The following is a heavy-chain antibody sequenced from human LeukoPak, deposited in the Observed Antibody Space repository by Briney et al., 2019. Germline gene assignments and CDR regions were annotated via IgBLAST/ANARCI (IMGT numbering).Heavy chain of an antibody. Sequence: KPSETLYLTRNVSGDSISGYYWSWIRQAPGKGLEWIGYIYYSGNTNYNPSLESRVTISIDTSKNQFSLTLISFTAADTGVYICARHSSGFSWFDPWGQGILVTVSS. CDR2: IYYSGNT. CDR1: GDSISGYY. CDR3: ARHSSGFSWFDP. D-gene: IGHD6-19*01. J-gene: IGHJ5*02. V-gene: IGHV4-59*12.